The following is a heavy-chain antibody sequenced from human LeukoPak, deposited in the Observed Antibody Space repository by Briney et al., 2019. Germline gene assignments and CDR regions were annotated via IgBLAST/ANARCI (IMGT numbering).Heavy chain of an antibody. D-gene: IGHD5-24*01. V-gene: IGHV3-23*01. CDR3: AKNRATGLAFYDY. Sequence: GGSLTLSCAASGFTFNSYAMTWVRQAPGKGLEWVSAISAGAGYIYYADSVKGRFTSSRDNSKRTLYLQMSNLRAEDTAVYFCAKNRATGLAFYDYWGQGTQVTVSS. J-gene: IGHJ4*02. CDR1: GFTFNSYA. CDR2: ISAGAGYI.